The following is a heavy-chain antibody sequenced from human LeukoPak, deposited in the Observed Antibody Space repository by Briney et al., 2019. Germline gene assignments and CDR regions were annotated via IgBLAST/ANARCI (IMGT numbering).Heavy chain of an antibody. V-gene: IGHV1-69-2*01. J-gene: IGHJ4*02. CDR1: GYTFTDYY. Sequence: ASVAISCKVSGYTFTDYYMHWVQQAPGKGLEWMGLVDPEDGETIYAEKFQGRVTITADTSTDTAYMELSSLRSEDTAVYYCATGTITFGGVIENDYWGQGTLVTVSS. CDR3: ATGTITFGGVIENDY. CDR2: VDPEDGET. D-gene: IGHD3-16*02.